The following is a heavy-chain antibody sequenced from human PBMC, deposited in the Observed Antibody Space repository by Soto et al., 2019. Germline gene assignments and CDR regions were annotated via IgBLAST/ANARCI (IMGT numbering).Heavy chain of an antibody. CDR2: INPNSGGT. D-gene: IGHD6-13*01. J-gene: IGHJ5*02. CDR3: ARVRLIEAAGSGKDKYGQLYNWFDT. Sequence: ASVKVSCKASGYTFTGYYMHWVRQAPGQGLEWMGWINPNSGGTNYAQKFQGRVTMTRDTSISTAYMELSRLRSDDTAVYYCARVRLIEAAGSGKDKYGQLYNWFDTWGQGTLVTVSS. CDR1: GYTFTGYY. V-gene: IGHV1-2*02.